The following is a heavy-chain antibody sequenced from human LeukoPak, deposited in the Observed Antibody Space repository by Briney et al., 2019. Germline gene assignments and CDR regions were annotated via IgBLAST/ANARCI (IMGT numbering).Heavy chain of an antibody. J-gene: IGHJ5*02. CDR3: ARGRRGDSSGYYRNWSDP. Sequence: GASVKVSCKASGYTFTGYYMHWVRQAPGQGLEWMGWINPNSGGTNYAQKFQGRVTMTRDTSISTAYMELSRLRSDDTAVYYCARGRRGDSSGYYRNWSDPWGQGTLVTVSS. V-gene: IGHV1-2*02. D-gene: IGHD3-22*01. CDR1: GYTFTGYY. CDR2: INPNSGGT.